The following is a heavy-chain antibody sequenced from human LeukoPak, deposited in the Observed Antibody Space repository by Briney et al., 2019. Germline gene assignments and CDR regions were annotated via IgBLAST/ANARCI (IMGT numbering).Heavy chain of an antibody. V-gene: IGHV1-18*01. CDR1: GYTFTSYS. Sequence: ASVKVSCKASGYTFTSYSISWVREAPGQGLERMGWISAYNCNTNYAQKLQGRVTMTTDTSTSTAYMELRSLRFDDTGVYYCAISRVSVGYYYMDVWGEGTTVTVSS. J-gene: IGHJ6*03. CDR3: AISRVSVGYYYMDV. CDR2: ISAYNCNT. D-gene: IGHD3-16*02.